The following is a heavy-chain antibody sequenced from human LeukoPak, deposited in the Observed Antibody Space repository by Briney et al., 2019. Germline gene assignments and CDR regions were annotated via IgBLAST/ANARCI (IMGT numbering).Heavy chain of an antibody. Sequence: SETLSLTCAVYGGSFSGYYWSWIRQPPGKGLEWIGEINHSGSTNYNPSLKSRVTISVDTSKNQFSLKLSSVTAADTAVYYCARGGQYAKEYYFDYWGQGTLVTVSP. D-gene: IGHD2-2*01. J-gene: IGHJ4*02. CDR2: INHSGST. V-gene: IGHV4-34*01. CDR1: GGSFSGYY. CDR3: ARGGQYAKEYYFDY.